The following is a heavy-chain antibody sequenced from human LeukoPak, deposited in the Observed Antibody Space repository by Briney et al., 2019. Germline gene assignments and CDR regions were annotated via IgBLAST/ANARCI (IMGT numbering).Heavy chain of an antibody. CDR2: MNSNSGNT. CDR1: GYTFTSYD. V-gene: IGHV1-8*01. J-gene: IGHJ3*02. Sequence: ASVKVSCKASGYTFTSYDINWVRQATGQGLEWMGWMNSNSGNTGYAQKFQGRVTMTRNTSISTAYMELSSLRSEDTAVYYCASSGGGSGSYYAFDIWGQGTMVTVSS. CDR3: ASSGGGSGSYYAFDI. D-gene: IGHD3-10*01.